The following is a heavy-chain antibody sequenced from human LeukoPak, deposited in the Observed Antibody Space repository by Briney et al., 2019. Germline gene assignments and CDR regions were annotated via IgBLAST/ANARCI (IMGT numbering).Heavy chain of an antibody. V-gene: IGHV3-53*04. CDR2: IYSGGST. CDR1: GFTVSSNY. Sequence: GGSLRLSCAASGFTVSSNYMSWVRQAPGKGLEWVSVIYSGGSTYYADSVKGRFTISRHNSKNTLYLQMSSLRAEDTAVYYCARDLYYGSGSYRYYYYGMDVWGQGTTVTVSS. J-gene: IGHJ6*02. D-gene: IGHD3-10*01. CDR3: ARDLYYGSGSYRYYYYGMDV.